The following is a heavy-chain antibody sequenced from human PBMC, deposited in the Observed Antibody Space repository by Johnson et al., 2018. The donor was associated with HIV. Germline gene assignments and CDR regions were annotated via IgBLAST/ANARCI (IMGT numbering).Heavy chain of an antibody. D-gene: IGHD2-15*01. CDR1: GLTFSSFG. J-gene: IGHJ3*02. CDR2: ISYDGSYK. Sequence: QMQLVESGGGVVQPGRSLRLACAASGLTFSSFGMHWVRQAPGKGLEWVAVISYDGSYKYYADTVKGRFTISRDNSKNTLYLQMNSLRAEDTAVYYCAKAGQMVAATSAFDIWGQGTMVTVSS. V-gene: IGHV3-30*19. CDR3: AKAGQMVAATSAFDI.